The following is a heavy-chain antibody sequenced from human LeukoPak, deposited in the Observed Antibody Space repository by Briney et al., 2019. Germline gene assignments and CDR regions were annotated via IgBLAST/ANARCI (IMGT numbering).Heavy chain of an antibody. CDR1: GGSISSSRYY. CDR2: ISYSGST. D-gene: IGHD6-19*01. J-gene: IGHJ4*02. Sequence: SETLSLTCTVSGGSISSSRYYWAWIRQPPGKGLDWIGSISYSGSTYYNSSLKSRLTISVDTSKNQFSLRLSSVTAADTAVYFCARQVVAVAGTGYFDYWGQGTLVTVSS. V-gene: IGHV4-39*01. CDR3: ARQVVAVAGTGYFDY.